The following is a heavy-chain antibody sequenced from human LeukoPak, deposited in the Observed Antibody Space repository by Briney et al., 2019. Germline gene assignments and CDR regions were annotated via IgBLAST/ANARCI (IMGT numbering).Heavy chain of an antibody. CDR3: AKHDYGDYEGAYYFDY. CDR1: GFTFSSYW. J-gene: IGHJ4*02. Sequence: GGSLRLSCAASGFTFSSYWMTWVRQAPGEGLDLVANINQDGNKEYYVDSVKGRFTISRDNSKNTLYLQMNSLRAEDTAVYYCAKHDYGDYEGAYYFDYWGQGTLVTVSS. D-gene: IGHD4-17*01. V-gene: IGHV3-7*03. CDR2: INQDGNKE.